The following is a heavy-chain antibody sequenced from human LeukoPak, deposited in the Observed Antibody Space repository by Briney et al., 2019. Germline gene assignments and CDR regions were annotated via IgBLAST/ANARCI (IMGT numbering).Heavy chain of an antibody. V-gene: IGHV4-34*01. CDR2: IYHSGNT. CDR3: ARLDITTTWYAFDY. D-gene: IGHD5-12*01. CDR1: GGSFSAYY. Sequence: SETLSLTCAVYGGSFSAYYWSWIRQPPGKGLEWIGEIYHSGNTNYNPSLKSRVTISVDTSNNHFSLKLSSVTAADTAVYYCARLDITTTWYAFDYWGQGTLVTVSS. J-gene: IGHJ4*02.